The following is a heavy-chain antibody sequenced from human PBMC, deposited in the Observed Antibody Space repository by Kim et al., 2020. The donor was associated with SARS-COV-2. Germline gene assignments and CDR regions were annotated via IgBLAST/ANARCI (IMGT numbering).Heavy chain of an antibody. Sequence: SETLSLTCAVYGGSFSGYHWSWIRQPPGKGLEWIGEINHSGSTNYNPSLKSRVTISVDTSKNQFSLKLSSVTAADTAVYYCARGHDTYGGFDYWGQGTLVTVSS. CDR1: GGSFSGYH. D-gene: IGHD4-17*01. CDR3: ARGHDTYGGFDY. V-gene: IGHV4-34*01. CDR2: INHSGST. J-gene: IGHJ4*02.